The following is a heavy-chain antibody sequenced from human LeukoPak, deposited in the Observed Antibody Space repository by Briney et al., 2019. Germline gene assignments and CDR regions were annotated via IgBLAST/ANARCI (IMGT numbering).Heavy chain of an antibody. CDR2: IKQDGSEK. CDR3: ARLRYEFWSGYPLGMEV. V-gene: IGHV3-7*01. CDR1: GYTSSDYY. Sequence: GGSLRLSCAPSGYTSSDYYMSWVRQALGRGVEWVANIKQDGSEKYYVDSVKGRFTIARDNHKNSLYLQMNSLRAEDTAGYYCARLRYEFWSGYPLGMEVWGQGTTVTVFS. D-gene: IGHD3-3*01. J-gene: IGHJ6*02.